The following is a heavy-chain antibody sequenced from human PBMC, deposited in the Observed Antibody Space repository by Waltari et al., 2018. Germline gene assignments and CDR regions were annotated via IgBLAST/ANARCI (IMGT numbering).Heavy chain of an antibody. D-gene: IGHD3-16*01. V-gene: IGHV4-34*02. CDR3: ARVQDYVRDY. CDR1: GGSFSDYY. CDR2: INHNGST. Sequence: QVQLQQWGAGLLKPSETLSLTCAVYGGSFSDYYWSWIRQPPGKGLEWIGEINHNGSTNYNPSRRSRITISIDTSKNQFSLKLNSVTAADTAVYYCARVQDYVRDYWGQGTLVTVSS. J-gene: IGHJ4*02.